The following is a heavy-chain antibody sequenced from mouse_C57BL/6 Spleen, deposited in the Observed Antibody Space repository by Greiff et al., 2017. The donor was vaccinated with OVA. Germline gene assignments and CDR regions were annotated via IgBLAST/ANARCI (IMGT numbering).Heavy chain of an antibody. CDR3: ARSFYDGYRFAY. CDR1: GYTFTSYW. CDR2: IDPSDSET. V-gene: IGHV1-52*01. D-gene: IGHD2-3*01. J-gene: IGHJ3*01. Sequence: QQSCKASGYTFTSYWMHWVKQRPIQGLEWIGNIDPSDSETHYNQKFKDKATLTVDKSSSTAYMQLSSLTSEDSAVYYCARSFYDGYRFAYWGQGTLVTVSA.